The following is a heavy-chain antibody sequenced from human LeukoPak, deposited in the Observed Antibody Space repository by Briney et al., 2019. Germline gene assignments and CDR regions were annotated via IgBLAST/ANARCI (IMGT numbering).Heavy chain of an antibody. V-gene: IGHV1-24*01. D-gene: IGHD4-17*01. Sequence: ASVRVSCKVSGYTLTELSMHWVRQAPGKGVEWMGGFDPEDGETIYAQKFQGRVTMTEDTSTDTAYMELSSLRSEDTAVYYCATDGLALDYGDYVIGYWGQGTLVTVSS. J-gene: IGHJ4*02. CDR2: FDPEDGET. CDR1: GYTLTELS. CDR3: ATDGLALDYGDYVIGY.